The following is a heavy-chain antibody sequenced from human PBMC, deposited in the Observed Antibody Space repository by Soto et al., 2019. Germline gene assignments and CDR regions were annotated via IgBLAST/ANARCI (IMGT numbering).Heavy chain of an antibody. V-gene: IGHV1-46*01. CDR3: ASWVVAATPGGSWFDP. CDR1: GYTFTSYY. D-gene: IGHD2-15*01. J-gene: IGHJ5*02. Sequence: QVQLVQSGAEVKKPGASVKVSCKASGYTFTSYYRHWVRQAPGQGLAWMGIINPSGGSTSYAQKFQGRVPMTRDTSTSTVYMELSSLRSEDTAVYYCASWVVAATPGGSWFDPWGQGTLVTVSS. CDR2: INPSGGST.